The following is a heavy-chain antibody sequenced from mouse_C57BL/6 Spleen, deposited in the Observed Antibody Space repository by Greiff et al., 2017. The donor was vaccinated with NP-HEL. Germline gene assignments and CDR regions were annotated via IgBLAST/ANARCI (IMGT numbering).Heavy chain of an antibody. J-gene: IGHJ2*01. CDR1: GYTFTSYW. CDR3: ARVMITTGYFDY. CDR2: IYPGSGST. V-gene: IGHV1-55*01. Sequence: VQLQQPGAELVKPGASVKMSCKASGYTFTSYWITWVKQRPGQGLEWIGDIYPGSGSTNYNEKFKSKATLTVDTSSSTAYMQLSSLTSEDSAVYYCARVMITTGYFDYWGKGTTLTVSS. D-gene: IGHD2-4*01.